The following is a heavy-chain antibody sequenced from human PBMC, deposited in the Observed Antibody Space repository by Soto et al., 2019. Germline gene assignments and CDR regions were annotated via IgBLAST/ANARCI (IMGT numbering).Heavy chain of an antibody. CDR1: GFSLTTSGVR. V-gene: IGHV2-70*12. CDR2: IDWDDDK. D-gene: IGHD3-9*01. CDR3: AHRPAYDISTGYYPFDY. Sequence: SGPTLVNPTQTLTLTCTFSGFSLTTSGVRVSWLRQSPGKALEWLARIDWDDDKVYSTSLKTRLTISKDSSKNQVVLTLTNVDPVDTATYYCAHRPAYDISTGYYPFDYWGQGSLVTVSS. J-gene: IGHJ4*02.